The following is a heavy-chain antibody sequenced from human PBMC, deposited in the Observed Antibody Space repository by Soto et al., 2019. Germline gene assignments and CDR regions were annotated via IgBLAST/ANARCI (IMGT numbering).Heavy chain of an antibody. V-gene: IGHV4-59*01. CDR2: IDYSGATSFFS. CDR3: AAGEASSRNLAPYYLNF. Sequence: SETLSLTCTVSGGSMRSYFWTWIRQPPGKGLEWIGYIDYSGATSFFSYYNPSLRGRFTISEDTSKNQLSLKLLSVSSADTAVYFCAAGEASSRNLAPYYLNFWGQGTLVTVSS. J-gene: IGHJ4*02. D-gene: IGHD6-13*01. CDR1: GGSMRSYF.